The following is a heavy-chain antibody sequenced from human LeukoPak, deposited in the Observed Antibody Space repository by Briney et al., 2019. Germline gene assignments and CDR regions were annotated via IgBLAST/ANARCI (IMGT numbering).Heavy chain of an antibody. CDR2: INPNSGGT. Sequence: SVKVSCKASGYTFTGYYMHWVRQAPGQGLEWMGWINPNSGGTNYAQKFQGRVTMTRDTSISTAYMELSRLRSDDTAVYYCARDMTSSSWPSMSVWGQGTLVTVSS. CDR3: ARDMTSSSWPSMSV. V-gene: IGHV1-2*02. J-gene: IGHJ4*02. CDR1: GYTFTGYY. D-gene: IGHD6-13*01.